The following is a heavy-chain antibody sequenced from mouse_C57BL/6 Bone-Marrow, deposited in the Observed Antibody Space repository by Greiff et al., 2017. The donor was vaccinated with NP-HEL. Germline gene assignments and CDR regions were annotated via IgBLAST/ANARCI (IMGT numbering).Heavy chain of an antibody. CDR2: ISDGGSYT. CDR1: GFTFSSYA. V-gene: IGHV5-4*01. D-gene: IGHD2-2*01. J-gene: IGHJ4*01. Sequence: EVHLVESGGGLVKPGGSLKLSCAASGFTFSSYAMSWVRQTPEKRLEWVATISDGGSYTYYPDNVKGRFTISRDNAKNNLYLQMSHLKSEDTAMYYCERGGVLWLRRDYAMDYWGQGTSVTVSS. CDR3: ERGGVLWLRRDYAMDY.